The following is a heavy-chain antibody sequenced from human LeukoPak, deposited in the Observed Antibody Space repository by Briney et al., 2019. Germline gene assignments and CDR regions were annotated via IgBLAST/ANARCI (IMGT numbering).Heavy chain of an antibody. V-gene: IGHV4-34*01. CDR2: INHSGST. CDR3: ARSYYGSGRYGPHFDY. CDR1: GGSFSGYY. J-gene: IGHJ4*02. Sequence: SETLSLTCAVYGGSFSGYYWSWIRQPPGKGLEWIGEINHSGSTNYNPSLKSRVTMSVDTSKNQLSLKLSSVTAADTAVYYCARSYYGSGRYGPHFDYWGQGTLVTVSS. D-gene: IGHD3-10*01.